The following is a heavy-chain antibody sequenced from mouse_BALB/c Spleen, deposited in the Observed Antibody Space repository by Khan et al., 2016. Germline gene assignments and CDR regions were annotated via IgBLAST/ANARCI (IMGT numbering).Heavy chain of an antibody. CDR2: IDPANGNT. CDR3: ARHSYVAFAY. Sequence: VQLQQSGAELVKPGASVKLSCTASGYTITDSYMHWVKQRPEQGLEWIGGIDPANGNTKYNPKFKGKATLTADTSSSTAYMQLSSLTSEDTAVYYCARHSYVAFAYWGQGTTVTVSA. CDR1: GYTITDSY. J-gene: IGHJ3*01. V-gene: IGHV14-3*02. D-gene: IGHD2-12*01.